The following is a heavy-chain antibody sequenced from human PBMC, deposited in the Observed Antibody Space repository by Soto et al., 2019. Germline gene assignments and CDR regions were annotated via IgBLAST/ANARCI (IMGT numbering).Heavy chain of an antibody. CDR3: GQRVVIAASGTSAFDI. D-gene: IGHD6-13*01. J-gene: IGHJ3*02. V-gene: IGHV4-4*02. CDR2: IYHSGST. CDR1: GGSISSSNW. Sequence: QVQLQESGPGLVKPSGTLSLTCAVSGGSISSSNWWSWVRQPPGKGMEWIGEIYHSGSTNYNPSLKSRITIPXXKXKXQFSLKLSSVTAADTAVYYCGQRVVIAASGTSAFDIWGQGTMVTVSS.